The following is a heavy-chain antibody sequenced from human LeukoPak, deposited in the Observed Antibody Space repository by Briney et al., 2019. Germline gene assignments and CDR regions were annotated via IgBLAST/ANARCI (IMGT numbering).Heavy chain of an antibody. CDR1: GFTFSSYD. CDR2: IGTAGDT. V-gene: IGHV3-13*01. Sequence: GGSLRLSCAASGFTFSSYDMHWVRQATGKGLEWVSAIGTAGDTYYPGSVKGRFTISRENAKNSLYLQMNSLRAGDTAVYYCARGDRLLWFGESSGMDVWGQGTTVTVSS. J-gene: IGHJ6*02. D-gene: IGHD3-10*01. CDR3: ARGDRLLWFGESSGMDV.